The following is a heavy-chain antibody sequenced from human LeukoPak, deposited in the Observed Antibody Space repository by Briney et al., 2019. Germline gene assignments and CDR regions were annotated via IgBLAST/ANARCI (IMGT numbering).Heavy chain of an antibody. CDR1: GFTFSSYS. V-gene: IGHV3-21*01. Sequence: PGGSLRLSCAASGFTFSSYSMNWVRQAPGKGLEWVSSISSSSSYIYYADSVKGRFTISRDNAKNSLYLQMNSLRAEDTAVYYCARDRASSAVAGNFDYWGQGTLVTVSS. D-gene: IGHD6-19*01. CDR2: ISSSSSYI. J-gene: IGHJ4*02. CDR3: ARDRASSAVAGNFDY.